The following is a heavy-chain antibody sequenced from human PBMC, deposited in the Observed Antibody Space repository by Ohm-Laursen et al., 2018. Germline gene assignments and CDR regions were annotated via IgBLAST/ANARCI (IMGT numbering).Heavy chain of an antibody. V-gene: IGHV4-59*12. CDR3: ARAMHNEYYGMDV. D-gene: IGHD2-2*01. Sequence: SETLSLTCTVSGGSINSYYWNWIRQPPGKGLEWIGYIYHSGSTAYNSSLKSRVTISVDKSTNRFSLKLSSVTAADTAVYYCARAMHNEYYGMDVWGRGTTVTVSS. J-gene: IGHJ6*02. CDR1: GGSINSYY. CDR2: IYHSGST.